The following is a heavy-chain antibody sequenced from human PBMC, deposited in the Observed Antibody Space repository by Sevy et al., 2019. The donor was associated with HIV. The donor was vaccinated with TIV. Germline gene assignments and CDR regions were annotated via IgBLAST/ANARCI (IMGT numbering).Heavy chain of an antibody. CDR3: AREDFGSSWLYYYLDV. CDR1: GGSISGYY. V-gene: IGHV4-4*07. D-gene: IGHD6-13*01. CDR2: VYASSST. Sequence: SETLSLTCTVSGGSISGYYWSWIRQPAGKGLEWIGRVYASSSTNCNPSLRSRVTISVDTSRNQFSLNLQSVTAADTAIYYCAREDFGSSWLYYYLDVWGKGTPVTVSS. J-gene: IGHJ6*03.